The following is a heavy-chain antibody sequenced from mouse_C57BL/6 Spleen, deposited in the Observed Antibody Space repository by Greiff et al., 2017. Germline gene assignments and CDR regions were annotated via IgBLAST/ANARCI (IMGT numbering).Heavy chain of an antibody. D-gene: IGHD1-1*01. Sequence: QVQLQQSGPELVKPGASVKISCKASGYTFTDYYINWVKQRPGQGLEWIGWIFPGSGSTYYNEKFKGKATLTVDTSSSTAYMLLSSLTSEDYAVYFCARGDYGSFFAYWGQGTLVTVSA. J-gene: IGHJ3*01. CDR1: GYTFTDYY. CDR2: IFPGSGST. CDR3: ARGDYGSFFAY. V-gene: IGHV1-75*01.